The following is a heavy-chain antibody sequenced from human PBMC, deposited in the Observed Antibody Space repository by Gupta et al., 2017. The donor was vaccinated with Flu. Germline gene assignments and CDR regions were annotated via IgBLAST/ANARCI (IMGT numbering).Heavy chain of an antibody. D-gene: IGHD5-18*01. J-gene: IGHJ4*02. CDR1: GFTFRSYA. CDR3: AKRGWIQTGPLDY. CDR2: SSSRGGSA. V-gene: IGHV3-23*01. Sequence: EVQLLESGGGSVQPGGSLRLSCPVSGFTFRSYAMRWVRQAPGKGVGWVPASSSRGGSAYYADSVKGRCTTSRDNAKNALYLQMNSLRAEDSAVNYCAKRGWIQTGPLDYWGQGTLVIVSS.